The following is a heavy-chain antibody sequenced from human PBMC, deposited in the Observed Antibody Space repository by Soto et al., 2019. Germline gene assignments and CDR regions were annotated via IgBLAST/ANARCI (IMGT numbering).Heavy chain of an antibody. V-gene: IGHV1-58*02. CDR3: AAGHLSFDY. D-gene: IGHD3-3*02. CDR1: GFTFTRSA. J-gene: IGHJ4*02. CDR2: IVVXSGNT. Sequence: SVKVSCKASGFTFTRSAMQWVRQARGQRLECIXWIVVXSGNTNYAQKXXERVTITXXXSTSTAYMELSSLRSEDTAVYYCAAGHLSFDYWGQGTLVTVSS.